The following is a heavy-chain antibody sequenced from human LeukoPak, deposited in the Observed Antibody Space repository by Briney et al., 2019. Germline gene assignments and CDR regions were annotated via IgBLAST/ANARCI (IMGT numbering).Heavy chain of an antibody. CDR1: GFTFSNYW. D-gene: IGHD3-10*01. J-gene: IGHJ4*02. V-gene: IGHV3-74*03. CDR3: ARDKKSGESSEIDY. Sequence: PGGSLRLSCAASGFTFSNYWVHWVRQPPGKGLVRVSRINRDRSTTKYADSVKGRFTVSRDNAKNTLNLQMNSLRAEDTAVYYCARDKKSGESSEIDYWGQGTLVTVSS. CDR2: INRDRSTT.